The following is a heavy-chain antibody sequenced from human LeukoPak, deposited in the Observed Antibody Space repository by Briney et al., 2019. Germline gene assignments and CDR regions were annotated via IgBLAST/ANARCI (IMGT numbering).Heavy chain of an antibody. Sequence: GASVNVSCKASGYTFTGYYMHWVRQAPGQGLEWMGRINPNSGGTNYAQKFQGRVTMTRDTSISTAYMELSRLRSDDTAVYYCARSAITMVRGGGGYYFDYWGQGTLVTVSS. V-gene: IGHV1-2*06. CDR1: GYTFTGYY. CDR3: ARSAITMVRGGGGYYFDY. D-gene: IGHD3-10*01. J-gene: IGHJ4*02. CDR2: INPNSGGT.